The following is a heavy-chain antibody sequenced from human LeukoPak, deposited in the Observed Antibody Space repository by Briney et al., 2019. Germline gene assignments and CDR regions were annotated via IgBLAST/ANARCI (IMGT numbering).Heavy chain of an antibody. CDR2: IKSKTDGGTT. J-gene: IGHJ4*02. CDR1: GFTFNNYG. D-gene: IGHD3-3*01. Sequence: GGSLRLSCAASGFTFNNYGMHWVRQAPGKGLEWVGRIKSKTDGGTTDYAAPVKGRFTISRDDSKNTLYLQMNSLKIEDTAVYYCTRDEASGSRYWGQGTLVTVS. V-gene: IGHV3-15*01. CDR3: TRDEASGSRY.